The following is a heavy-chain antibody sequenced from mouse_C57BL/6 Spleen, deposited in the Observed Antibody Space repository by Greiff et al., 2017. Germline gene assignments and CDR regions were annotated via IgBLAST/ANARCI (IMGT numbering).Heavy chain of an antibody. CDR3: TRTTVVATRAWFAY. Sequence: VQLQQSGTVLARPGASVKMSCKTSGYTFTSYWMHWVKQRPGQGLEWIGAIYPGNSDTSYNQKFKGKAKLTAVTSASTAYMELSSLTTEDSAVYYCTRTTVVATRAWFAYWGQGTLVTVSA. D-gene: IGHD1-1*01. CDR2: IYPGNSDT. CDR1: GYTFTSYW. V-gene: IGHV1-5*01. J-gene: IGHJ3*01.